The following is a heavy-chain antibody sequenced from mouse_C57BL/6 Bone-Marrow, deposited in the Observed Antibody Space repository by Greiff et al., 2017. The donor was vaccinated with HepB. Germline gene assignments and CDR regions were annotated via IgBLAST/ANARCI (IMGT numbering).Heavy chain of an antibody. J-gene: IGHJ4*01. V-gene: IGHV7-3*01. Sequence: EVKVVESGGGLVQPGGSLSLSCAASGFTFTDYYMSWVRQPPGKALEWLGFIRNKANGYTTEYSASVKGRFTISRDNSQSILYLQMNALRAEDSATYYCARYYYGSSSYAMDYWGQGTSVTVSS. CDR3: ARYYYGSSSYAMDY. D-gene: IGHD1-1*01. CDR2: IRNKANGYTT. CDR1: GFTFTDYY.